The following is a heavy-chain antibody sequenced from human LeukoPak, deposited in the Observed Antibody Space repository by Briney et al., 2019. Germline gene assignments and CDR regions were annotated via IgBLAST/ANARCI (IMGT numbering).Heavy chain of an antibody. CDR3: ARVIDGAGTANYYYMDV. Sequence: ASVKVSCKASGYTFTDYGINWVRQAPGQGLEWMGWISAYNGNTNYAQKLQGRVTMTTDTSTSTTYMELRNLRSDDTAVYYCARVIDGAGTANYYYMDVWGKGTPVTVSS. CDR2: ISAYNGNT. V-gene: IGHV1-18*01. J-gene: IGHJ6*03. D-gene: IGHD6-19*01. CDR1: GYTFTDYG.